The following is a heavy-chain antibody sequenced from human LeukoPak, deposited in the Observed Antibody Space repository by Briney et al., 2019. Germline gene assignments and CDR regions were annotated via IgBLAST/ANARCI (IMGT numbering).Heavy chain of an antibody. CDR3: ATTYYYDSSGFYITPRIDY. J-gene: IGHJ4*02. V-gene: IGHV4-39*07. CDR1: GGSISSSSYY. D-gene: IGHD3-22*01. CDR2: IYYSGST. Sequence: PSETLSLTCTVSGGSISSSSYYWGWIRQPPGKGLEWIGSIYYSGSTYYNPSLKSRVTISVDTSKNQFSLKLSSVTAADTAVYYCATTYYYDSSGFYITPRIDYWGRGTLVTVSS.